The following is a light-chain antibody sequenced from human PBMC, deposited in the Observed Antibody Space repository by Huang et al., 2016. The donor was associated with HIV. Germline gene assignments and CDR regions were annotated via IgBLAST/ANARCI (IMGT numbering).Light chain of an antibody. CDR3: QQYNNWPIT. Sequence: EIVMTQSPATLSVSLGERATLSCRASQSVSSNLAWYQQKPGQAPRLLIYGASTRATGIPARFSGSGSGTEFTLTISSLQSEDFAVYYCQQYNNWPITFGQGTRLEMK. CDR1: QSVSSN. J-gene: IGKJ5*01. CDR2: GAS. V-gene: IGKV3-15*01.